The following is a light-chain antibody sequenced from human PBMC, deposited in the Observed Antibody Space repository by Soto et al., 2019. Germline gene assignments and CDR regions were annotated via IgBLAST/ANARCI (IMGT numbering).Light chain of an antibody. Sequence: QSALTQPDSLSGSPGQSITISCTGSSSDIVGFDLVSWYQQHPGKAPKLLLYEVNKRPSGVSNRFSGSKSGNTASLTISGLQADDEAYYYCCSYVGIRNFVFGGGTKVTVL. CDR2: EVN. CDR3: CSYVGIRNFV. V-gene: IGLV2-23*02. J-gene: IGLJ2*01. CDR1: SSDIVGFDL.